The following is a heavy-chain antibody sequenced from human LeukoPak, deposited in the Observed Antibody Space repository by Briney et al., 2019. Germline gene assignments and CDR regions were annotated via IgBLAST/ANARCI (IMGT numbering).Heavy chain of an antibody. V-gene: IGHV1-69*02. CDR2: IIPILGIA. J-gene: IGHJ4*02. Sequence: SVKVSCKASGGTFSSYTISWVRQAPGQGLKWMGRIIPILGIANYAQKFQGRVTITADKSTSTAYMELSSLRSEDTAVYYCASSSDCSSTSCRDYWGQGTLVTVSS. CDR1: GGTFSSYT. CDR3: ASSSDCSSTSCRDY. D-gene: IGHD2-2*01.